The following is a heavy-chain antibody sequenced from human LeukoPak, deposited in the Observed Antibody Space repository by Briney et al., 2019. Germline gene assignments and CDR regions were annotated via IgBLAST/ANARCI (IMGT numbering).Heavy chain of an antibody. CDR2: IYSGGST. V-gene: IGHV3-53*01. CDR3: ARMGDILTGYYRQYYFDY. J-gene: IGHJ4*02. CDR1: GYTFDDYD. D-gene: IGHD3-9*01. Sequence: GGSLRLSCAASGYTFDDYDMSWVRQAPGKGLEGVSVIYSGGSTYYADSVKGRFTISRDNSKNTLYLQMNSLRAEDTAVYYCARMGDILTGYYRQYYFDYWGQGTLVTVSS.